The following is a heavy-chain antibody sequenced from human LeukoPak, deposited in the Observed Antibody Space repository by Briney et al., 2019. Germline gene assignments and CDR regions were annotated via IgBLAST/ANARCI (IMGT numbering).Heavy chain of an antibody. CDR2: IYSGGST. D-gene: IGHD3-22*01. V-gene: IGHV3-66*01. CDR3: AIVNYDSSGYYSDYYYYMDV. Sequence: GGSLRLSCAASGFTFSSYAMSWVRQAPGKGLEWVSVIYSGGSTYYADSVKGRFTISRDNSKNTLYLQMNSLRAEDTAVYYCAIVNYDSSGYYSDYYYYMDVWGKGTTVTISS. CDR1: GFTFSSYA. J-gene: IGHJ6*03.